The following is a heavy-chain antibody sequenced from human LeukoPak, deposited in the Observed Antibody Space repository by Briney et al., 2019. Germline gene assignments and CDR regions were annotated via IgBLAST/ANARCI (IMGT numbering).Heavy chain of an antibody. J-gene: IGHJ4*02. CDR1: GYTFTGYY. CDR3: ARDSCSGGSCQADY. D-gene: IGHD2-15*01. CDR2: SNPNSGGT. V-gene: IGHV1-2*02. Sequence: ASVKVSFKASGYTFTGYYMHWVRQAPGQGIEWMGWSNPNSGGTNYAQKFQGRVTMTRDTSISTAYMELSRLRSDDPAVYYCARDSCSGGSCQADYWGQGTLVTVSS.